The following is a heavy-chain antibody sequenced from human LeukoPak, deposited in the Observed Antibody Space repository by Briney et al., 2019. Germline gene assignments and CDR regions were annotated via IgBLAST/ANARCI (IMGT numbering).Heavy chain of an antibody. J-gene: IGHJ4*02. CDR3: ARYAKWALYYFDY. CDR1: GFTFSSYA. D-gene: IGHD2-15*01. Sequence: GGSLRLSCAASGFTFSSYAMSWVRQAPGKRLEWVSGISGSGGSTYYADSVKGRFTISRDNSKNTLYLQMNSLRAEDTAVYYCARYAKWALYYFDYWGQGTLVTVSS. V-gene: IGHV3-23*01. CDR2: ISGSGGST.